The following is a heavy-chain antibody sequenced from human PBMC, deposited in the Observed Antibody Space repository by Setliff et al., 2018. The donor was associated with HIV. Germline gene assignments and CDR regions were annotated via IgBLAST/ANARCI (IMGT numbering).Heavy chain of an antibody. CDR2: INYSGGT. V-gene: IGHV4-34*01. J-gene: IGHJ6*04. CDR1: GGSFSDHN. Sequence: PSGTLSLTCAVYGGSFSDHNWSWIRQSAGRGLEWIGEINYSGGTNYNPSLKSRVTISADTSKNQFSLKMRSVTAGDTGIYYCSRGIVQRQWLRSLIFYYYYMDVWAKGTMGTVSS. D-gene: IGHD5-12*01. CDR3: SRGIVQRQWLRSLIFYYYYMDV.